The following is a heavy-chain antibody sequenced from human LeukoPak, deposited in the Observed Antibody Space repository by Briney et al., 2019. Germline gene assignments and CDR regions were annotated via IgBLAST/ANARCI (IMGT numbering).Heavy chain of an antibody. CDR3: AGGAVPPAIQFFQH. CDR2: IYTSGST. Sequence: SQTLSLTCAVSGGSISSDSYYWSWIRQPAGTGLEWIGRIYTSGSTDYNLSLKSRVTISLDASKNQFSLKLSSVTAADTAVYYCAGGAVPPAIQFFQHWGQGTLVTVAS. D-gene: IGHD2-2*02. CDR1: GGSISSDSYY. J-gene: IGHJ1*01. V-gene: IGHV4-61*02.